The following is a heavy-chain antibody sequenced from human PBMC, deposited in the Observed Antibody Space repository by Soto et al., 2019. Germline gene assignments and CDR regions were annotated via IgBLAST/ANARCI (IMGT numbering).Heavy chain of an antibody. V-gene: IGHV3-9*01. CDR3: AKSQHAMGYCSGGSCYDAFDI. D-gene: IGHD2-15*01. CDR1: GFTFDDYA. J-gene: IGHJ3*02. CDR2: ISWNSGSI. Sequence: EVQLVESGGGLVQPGRSLRLSCAASGFTFDDYAMHWVRQAPGKGLEWVSGISWNSGSIGYADSVKGRFTISRDNAKNYLYLQMNSLRAEDTALYYCAKSQHAMGYCSGGSCYDAFDIWGQGTMVTVSS.